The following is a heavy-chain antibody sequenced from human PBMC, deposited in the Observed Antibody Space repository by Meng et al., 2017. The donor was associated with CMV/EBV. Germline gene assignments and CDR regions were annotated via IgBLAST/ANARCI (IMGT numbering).Heavy chain of an antibody. CDR3: ARDLEPPYCSRTSCYGVNYGMDV. D-gene: IGHD2-2*01. Sequence: SCKASGFTFSSYSMNWVRQAPGKGLEWVSSISSSSSYIYDADSVKGRFTISRDNAKNSLYLQMNSLRAEDTAVYYCARDLEPPYCSRTSCYGVNYGMDVWGQGTTVTVSS. CDR1: GFTFSSYS. CDR2: ISSSSSYI. V-gene: IGHV3-21*01. J-gene: IGHJ6*02.